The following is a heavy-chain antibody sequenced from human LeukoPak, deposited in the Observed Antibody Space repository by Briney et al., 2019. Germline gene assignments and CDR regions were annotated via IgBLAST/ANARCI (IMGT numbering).Heavy chain of an antibody. J-gene: IGHJ3*02. D-gene: IGHD2-2*01. CDR3: ARGESTAYDAFDI. Sequence: GRSLRLSCAASGFIFSGSWMSWVRRAPGIGLEWVANINQDGSEKHYVDSVKGRFTISRDNAYNSLYLQMNSLRAEDTAVYYCARGESTAYDAFDIWGQGTMVTVSS. V-gene: IGHV3-7*04. CDR2: INQDGSEK. CDR1: GFIFSGSW.